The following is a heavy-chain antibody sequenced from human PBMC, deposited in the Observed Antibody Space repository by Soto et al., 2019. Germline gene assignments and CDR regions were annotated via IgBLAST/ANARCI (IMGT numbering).Heavy chain of an antibody. CDR1: GFTVSNNY. Sequence: GGSLRLSCAVSGFTVSNNYMSWVRQAPGKGLEGVSVIYSGGYTAYADSVKGRFTISRDNARNTLYLEMNSLRAEDTALYYCTRDIGGKGAYWGPGTLVTVSS. V-gene: IGHV3-53*01. D-gene: IGHD3-10*01. CDR3: TRDIGGKGAY. CDR2: IYSGGYT. J-gene: IGHJ4*02.